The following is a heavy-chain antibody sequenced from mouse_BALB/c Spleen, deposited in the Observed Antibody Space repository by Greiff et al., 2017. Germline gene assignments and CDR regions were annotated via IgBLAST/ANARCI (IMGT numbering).Heavy chain of an antibody. J-gene: IGHJ1*01. CDR2: ISSGGSYT. D-gene: IGHD2-4*01. CDR1: GFTFSSYG. Sequence: EVNLVESGGDLVKPGGSLKLSCAASGFTFSSYGMSWVRQTPDKRLEWVATISSGGSYTYYPDSVKGRFTISRDNAKNTLYLQMSSLKSEDTAMYYCARQRDYDYDPWYFDVWGAGTTVTVSS. CDR3: ARQRDYDYDPWYFDV. V-gene: IGHV5-6*01.